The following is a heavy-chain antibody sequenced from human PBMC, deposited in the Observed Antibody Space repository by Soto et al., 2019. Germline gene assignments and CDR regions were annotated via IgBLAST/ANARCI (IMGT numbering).Heavy chain of an antibody. CDR1: GFSFSISP. J-gene: IGHJ4*02. Sequence: PGGSLRLSCAASGFSFSISPMHWVRQAPGKGPEWVALISYDGINKYYADYVKGRVTIARDNSKSTLYLQVDSLRPEDAAVYYCARDQKTSGGQQWEFNYFDSWGQGTLVTVSS. D-gene: IGHD6-19*01. CDR2: ISYDGINK. V-gene: IGHV3-30-3*01. CDR3: ARDQKTSGGQQWEFNYFDS.